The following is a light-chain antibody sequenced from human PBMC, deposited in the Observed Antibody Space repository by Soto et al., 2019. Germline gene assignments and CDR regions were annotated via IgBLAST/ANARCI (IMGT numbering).Light chain of an antibody. J-gene: IGKJ5*01. CDR2: AAS. V-gene: IGKV1-39*01. CDR3: QQSYTTVSIT. Sequence: DIQMTQSPSSLSASVGDRVTITCRASQSISRNLNWYQHKPGKAPKLLIYAASSLQNGVPSRFSGSGSGTDFTLSISSLQPEDFATYYWQQSYTTVSITFGQGTRLEIK. CDR1: QSISRN.